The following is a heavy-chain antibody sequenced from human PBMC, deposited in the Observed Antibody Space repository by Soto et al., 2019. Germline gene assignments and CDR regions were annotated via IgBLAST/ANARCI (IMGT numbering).Heavy chain of an antibody. J-gene: IGHJ3*02. CDR1: ECLFSTEC. CDR3: AHPLGYGAFDAVDI. CDR2: ISSSHTT. V-gene: IGHV3-23*01. D-gene: IGHD4-17*01. Sequence: GSLTLSCAASECLFSTECRTWVRQAQGKGLEWVSAISSSHTTFYAESVRGRFTVSRDNSVNTLYLQMSSLRTEDTDVYYCAHPLGYGAFDAVDIWGQGTIVTVSS.